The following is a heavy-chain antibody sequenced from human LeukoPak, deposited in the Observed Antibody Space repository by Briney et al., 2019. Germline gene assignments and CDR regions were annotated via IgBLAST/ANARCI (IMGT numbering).Heavy chain of an antibody. D-gene: IGHD2-8*01. CDR3: AAGGVYELLDN. Sequence: ASVKVSCKVSGYSLCELSMHWVRQAPGKGLEWMGGFDPENGEAVYAQKFQGRVTMTEDTSTDTSYMELNSLKSEDTAVYYCAAGGVYELLDNWGQGTLVTVSS. CDR2: FDPENGEA. CDR1: GYSLCELS. J-gene: IGHJ4*02. V-gene: IGHV1-24*01.